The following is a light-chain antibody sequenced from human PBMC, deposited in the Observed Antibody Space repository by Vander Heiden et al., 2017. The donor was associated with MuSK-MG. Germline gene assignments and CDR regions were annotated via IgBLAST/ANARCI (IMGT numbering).Light chain of an antibody. J-gene: IGKJ3*01. CDR3: QQNYSTFT. Sequence: IQMTQSPSSLSASVGDRVTISCRASQSISTSLNWYHQKPGKAPKLLIYSASSFQSGVPSRFSGSGSGTDFTLTISSLQPEDFSTYYCQQNYSTFTFGPGTKVDIK. CDR1: QSISTS. CDR2: SAS. V-gene: IGKV1-39*01.